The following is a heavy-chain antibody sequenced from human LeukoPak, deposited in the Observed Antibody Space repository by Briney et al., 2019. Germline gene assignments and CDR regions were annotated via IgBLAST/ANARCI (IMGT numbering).Heavy chain of an antibody. J-gene: IGHJ4*02. D-gene: IGHD3-10*01. CDR2: ISSSSSYI. CDR3: ARERPGYYDY. CDR1: GFTFSSYG. V-gene: IGHV3-21*01. Sequence: GGSLRLSCAASGFTFSSYGMTWVRQAPGKGLEWVSSISSSSSYIYYADSVKGRFTISRDNAKNSLYLQMNSLRAEDTAVYYCARERPGYYDYWGQGTLVTVSS.